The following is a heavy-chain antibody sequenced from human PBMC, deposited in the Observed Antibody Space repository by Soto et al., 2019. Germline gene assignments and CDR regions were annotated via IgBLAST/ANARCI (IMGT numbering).Heavy chain of an antibody. V-gene: IGHV1-2*02. J-gene: IGHJ3*02. Sequence: GASLKVCCKASGYTFTGYYMHCVRQAPGQGLEWMGWINPNSGGTNYAQKFQGRVTMTRDTSISTAYMELSRLRSDDTAVYYCAHRRPPHDAFDIWGQGTMVTVSS. CDR2: INPNSGGT. CDR1: GYTFTGYY. CDR3: AHRRPPHDAFDI.